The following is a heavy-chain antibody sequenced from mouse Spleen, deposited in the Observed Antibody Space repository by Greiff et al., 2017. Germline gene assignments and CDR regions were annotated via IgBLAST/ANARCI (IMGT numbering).Heavy chain of an antibody. CDR3: TRDYGNYFDY. CDR1: GYAFTNYL. V-gene: IGHV1-54*01. J-gene: IGHJ2*01. D-gene: IGHD2-1*01. CDR2: INPGSGGT. Sequence: QVQLKESGAELVRPGTSVKVSCKASGYAFTNYLIEWVKQRPGQGLEWIGVINPGSGGTNYNEKFKGKATLTADKSSSTAYMQLSSLTSEDSAVYFCTRDYGNYFDYWGQGTTLTVSS.